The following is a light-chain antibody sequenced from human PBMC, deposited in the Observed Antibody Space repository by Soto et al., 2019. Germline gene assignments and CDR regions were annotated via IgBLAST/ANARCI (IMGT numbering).Light chain of an antibody. J-gene: IGLJ1*01. CDR3: SSYVGSDVFV. CDR2: EVT. V-gene: IGLV2-8*01. CDR1: RRDVGGYNY. Sequence: QSALTQPPSASGSPGQSVRISCTGTRRDVGGYNYVAWYQQHPGKAPKLMIHEVTKRPSGVPDRFSGSKSGNTAFLTVSGLQPGDEADYYCSSYVGSDVFVFGTGTKLTVL.